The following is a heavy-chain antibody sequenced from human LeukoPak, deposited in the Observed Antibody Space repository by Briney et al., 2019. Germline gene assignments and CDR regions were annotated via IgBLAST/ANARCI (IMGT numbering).Heavy chain of an antibody. CDR3: TRGGRSSPPVDYGMDV. J-gene: IGHJ6*02. CDR2: ISYDGSNK. Sequence: PGRSLRLSCAASGFTFSSYAMHWVRQAPGKGLEWVAVISYDGSNKYYADSVKGRFTISRDNSKNTLYLQMNSLRAEDTAVYYCTRGGRSSPPVDYGMDVRGQGTTVTVSS. CDR1: GFTFSSYA. D-gene: IGHD6-13*01. V-gene: IGHV3-30-3*01.